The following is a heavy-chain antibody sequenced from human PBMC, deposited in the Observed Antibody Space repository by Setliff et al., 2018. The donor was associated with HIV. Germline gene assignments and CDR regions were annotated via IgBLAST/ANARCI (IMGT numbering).Heavy chain of an antibody. CDR1: GGSISSYY. V-gene: IGHV4-4*09. Sequence: SETLSLTCTVSGGSISSYYWSWIRQPPGKGLEWIGYIYTSGSTNYHPSLKSRVTISVDTSKNQFSLKLSSVTAADTAVYYCAGGSGGSCPFDAFDIWGQGTMVTVSS. CDR3: AGGSGGSCPFDAFDI. CDR2: IYTSGST. J-gene: IGHJ3*02. D-gene: IGHD2-15*01.